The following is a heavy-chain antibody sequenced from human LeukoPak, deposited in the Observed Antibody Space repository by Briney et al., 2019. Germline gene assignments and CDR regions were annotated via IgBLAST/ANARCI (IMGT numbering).Heavy chain of an antibody. J-gene: IGHJ4*02. CDR2: ISAYNGNT. CDR3: ARAVVVPAAQPYFDY. D-gene: IGHD2-2*01. V-gene: IGHV1-18*01. Sequence: GASVKVSCKASGYTFTSYGISWVRQAPGQGLEWMGWISAYNGNTNYAQKLQGRVTMTTDTSTSTAYMGLRSLRSDDTAVYYCARAVVVPAAQPYFDYWGQGTLVTVSS. CDR1: GYTFTSYG.